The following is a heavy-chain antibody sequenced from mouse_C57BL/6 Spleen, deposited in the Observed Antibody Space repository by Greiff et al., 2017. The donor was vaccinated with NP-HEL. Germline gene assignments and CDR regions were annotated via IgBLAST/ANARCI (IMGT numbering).Heavy chain of an antibody. V-gene: IGHV2-6-1*01. Sequence: VQVVESGPGLVAPSQSLSITCTVSGFSLTSYGVHWVRQPPGKGLEWLVVIWSDGSTTYNSALKSRLCISKDNSKSQVFLKMNSLQTDDTAMYYCARHEGYSNYFDYWGQGTTLTVSS. J-gene: IGHJ2*01. CDR1: GFSLTSYG. D-gene: IGHD2-5*01. CDR3: ARHEGYSNYFDY. CDR2: IWSDGST.